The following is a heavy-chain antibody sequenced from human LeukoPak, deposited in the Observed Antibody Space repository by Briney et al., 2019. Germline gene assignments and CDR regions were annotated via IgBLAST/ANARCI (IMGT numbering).Heavy chain of an antibody. Sequence: SETLSLTCTVSGGPISSSSYYWDWIRQPPGKGLEWIGNIYYSGSTYYNPSLKSRVTIYVDTSKDQFSMKLTSGTAADTAVYYCARQGGDGYPIDYWGQGTLVTVSS. D-gene: IGHD5-24*01. V-gene: IGHV4-39*01. CDR2: IYYSGST. J-gene: IGHJ4*02. CDR3: ARQGGDGYPIDY. CDR1: GGPISSSSYY.